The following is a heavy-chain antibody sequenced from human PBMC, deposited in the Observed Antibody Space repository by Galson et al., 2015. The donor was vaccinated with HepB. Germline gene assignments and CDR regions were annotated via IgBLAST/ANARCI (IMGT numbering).Heavy chain of an antibody. V-gene: IGHV3-23*01. CDR3: TTPITIFGVVIPPSGWFDP. D-gene: IGHD3-3*01. CDR2: ISGSSGSI. Sequence: SLRLSCAASGFTFSTYAMAWVRQAPRKGLEWVSAISGSSGSIYYADSVRGRFTISRDNSKNTLYLQMNSLRAEDTAVYYCTTPITIFGVVIPPSGWFDPWGQGTLVTVSS. J-gene: IGHJ5*02. CDR1: GFTFSTYA.